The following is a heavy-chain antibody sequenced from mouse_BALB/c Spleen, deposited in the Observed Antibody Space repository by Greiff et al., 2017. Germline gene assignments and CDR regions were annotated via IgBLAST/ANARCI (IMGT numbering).Heavy chain of an antibody. CDR1: GFAFSSYD. CDR2: ISSGGGST. J-gene: IGHJ3*01. D-gene: IGHD2-3*01. Sequence: EVMLVESGGGLVKPGGSLKLSCAASGFAFSSYDMSWVRQTPEKRLEWVAYISSGGGSTYYPDTVKGRFTISRDNAKNTLYLQMSSLKSEDTAIYYCARGYDGSGFFAYWGQGTLVTVSA. CDR3: ARGYDGSGFFAY. V-gene: IGHV5-12-1*01.